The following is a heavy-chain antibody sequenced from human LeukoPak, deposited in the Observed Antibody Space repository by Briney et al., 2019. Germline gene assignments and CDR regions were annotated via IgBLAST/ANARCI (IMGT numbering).Heavy chain of an antibody. CDR1: GFTFSDYY. CDR3: ARDHNRIVLLTTAAFDI. J-gene: IGHJ3*02. Sequence: GGSLRLSCAASGFTFSDYYMSWIRQAPGKGLEWVSYISSSGSTTYYADSVKARFTISRDNAKNSLYLQMNSLRAEDTAVYYCARDHNRIVLLTTAAFDIWGQGTMVTVSS. CDR2: ISSSGSTT. V-gene: IGHV3-11*01. D-gene: IGHD3-22*01.